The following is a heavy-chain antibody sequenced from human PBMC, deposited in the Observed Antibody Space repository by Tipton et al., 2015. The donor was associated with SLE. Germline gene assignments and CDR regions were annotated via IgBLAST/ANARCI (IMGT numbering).Heavy chain of an antibody. CDR3: ARHQRSPHIVVVIDWYFDL. CDR2: IYYSGST. D-gene: IGHD2-21*01. V-gene: IGHV4-59*08. J-gene: IGHJ2*01. Sequence: LRLSCTVSGGSISSYYWSWIRQPPGKGLEWIGYIYYSGSTNYNPSLKSRVTISVDTSKNQFSLKLSSVTAADTAVYYCARHQRSPHIVVVIDWYFDLWGRGTLVTVSS. CDR1: GGSISSYY.